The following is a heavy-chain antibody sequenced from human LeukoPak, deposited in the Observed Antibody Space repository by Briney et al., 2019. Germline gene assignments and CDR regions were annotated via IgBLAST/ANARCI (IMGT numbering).Heavy chain of an antibody. CDR2: IYTSGST. Sequence: KSSETLSLTCTVSGGSISSYYWSWIRQPPGKGLEWIGYIYTSGSTNYNPSLKSRVTMSVDTSKNQFSLKLSSVTAADTAVYYCARGRSAAMRYYYYYMDVWGKGTTVTVSS. D-gene: IGHD2-2*01. J-gene: IGHJ6*03. V-gene: IGHV4-4*08. CDR3: ARGRSAAMRYYYYYMDV. CDR1: GGSISSYY.